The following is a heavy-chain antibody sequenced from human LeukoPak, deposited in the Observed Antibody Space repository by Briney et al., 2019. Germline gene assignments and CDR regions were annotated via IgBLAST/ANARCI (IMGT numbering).Heavy chain of an antibody. CDR1: GGFISSYY. V-gene: IGHV4-59*04. D-gene: IGHD6-19*01. Sequence: SETLSLTCTVSGGFISSYYWSWIRQPPGKGLEWIGYIYYSGSTYYNPSLKSRVTISVDTSKNQFSLKLSSVTAADTAVYYCANSPGIAVAGTGTGDYWGQGTLVTVSS. CDR3: ANSPGIAVAGTGTGDY. J-gene: IGHJ4*02. CDR2: IYYSGST.